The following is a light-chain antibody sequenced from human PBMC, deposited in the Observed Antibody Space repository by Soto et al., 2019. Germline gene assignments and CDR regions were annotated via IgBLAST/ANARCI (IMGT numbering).Light chain of an antibody. CDR2: DVS. Sequence: DIQMTQSPSTLSASVGDRGTITCRASQSFSSWLAWYQQKPGKAPKLLIYDVSTLQSGVPSRFSGGGSGTEFTLTISSLQPDDFAAYYCKQYDTFPWTFGQGTKVEIE. V-gene: IGKV1-5*01. J-gene: IGKJ1*01. CDR1: QSFSSW. CDR3: KQYDTFPWT.